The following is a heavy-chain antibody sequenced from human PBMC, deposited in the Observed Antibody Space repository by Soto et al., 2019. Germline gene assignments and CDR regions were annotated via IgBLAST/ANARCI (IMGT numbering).Heavy chain of an antibody. CDR2: IYYSGST. D-gene: IGHD2-2*01. V-gene: IGHV4-30-4*01. CDR3: AREFQYCISTSCYLDAFDI. Sequence: QVQLQESGPGLEKPSQTLSLTCTVSGGSISSGDYYWSWIRQPPGKGLEWIGYIYYSGSTYYNPSLKSRVTISVDTSKNQFSLKLSSVTAADTAVYYCAREFQYCISTSCYLDAFDIWGQGTMVTVSS. CDR1: GGSISSGDYY. J-gene: IGHJ3*02.